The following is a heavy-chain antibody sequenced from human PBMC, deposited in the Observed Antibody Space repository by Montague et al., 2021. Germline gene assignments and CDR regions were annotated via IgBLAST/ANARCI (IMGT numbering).Heavy chain of an antibody. CDR1: GGSFSVYS. Sequence: SETLSLTCAVSGGSFSVYSWTWIRQSPGNRLEWIGEVNERGSSNFNPSLKSRLTISVDTSNKHLSLNLRSVTAADTAVYYCARRGIEGGGQKGYFYAMDVWGQGTTVIVSS. V-gene: IGHV4-34*01. CDR3: ARRGIEGGGQKGYFYAMDV. CDR2: VNERGSS. J-gene: IGHJ6*02. D-gene: IGHD1-26*01.